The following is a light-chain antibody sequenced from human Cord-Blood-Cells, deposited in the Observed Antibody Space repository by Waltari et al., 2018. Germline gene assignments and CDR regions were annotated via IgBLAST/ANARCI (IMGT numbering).Light chain of an antibody. V-gene: IGLV1-47*01. CDR3: AAWDDSLSGWV. Sequence: QSVLTQPPSASGTPGQRVTISCSGSSSNIGSNYVYWYQQRPGTDPKLLSKRNKQRPSGVPVRFSGSKAGTSASRASSGLRSEDEAEYYCAAWDDSLSGWVFGGGTKLTVL. J-gene: IGLJ3*02. CDR1: SSNIGSNY. CDR2: RNK.